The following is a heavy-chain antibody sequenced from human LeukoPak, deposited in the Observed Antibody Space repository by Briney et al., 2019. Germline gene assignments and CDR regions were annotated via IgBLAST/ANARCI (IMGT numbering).Heavy chain of an antibody. CDR2: IYYSGST. CDR1: GGSISSGGYY. J-gene: IGHJ5*02. Sequence: SQTLSLTCTVSGGSISSGGYYWSWIRRHPGKGLEWIGYIYYSGSTYYNPSLKSRVTISVDTSKNQFSLKLSSVTAADTAVYYCARDSYGDYSGVFDPWGQGTLVTVSS. V-gene: IGHV4-31*03. CDR3: ARDSYGDYSGVFDP. D-gene: IGHD4-17*01.